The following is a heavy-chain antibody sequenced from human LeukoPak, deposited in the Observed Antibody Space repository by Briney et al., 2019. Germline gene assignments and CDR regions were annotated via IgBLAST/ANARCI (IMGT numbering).Heavy chain of an antibody. Sequence: GGSLRLSCAASGFTFSNHGMNWVRQAPGKGLEWLSGVSPPGGGTYYADSVKGRFTISRDDSKNTLSLQMNSLRAEDTAVYYCAIKARGDYWGQGTQVTVSS. V-gene: IGHV3-23*01. D-gene: IGHD3-10*01. J-gene: IGHJ4*02. CDR2: VSPPGGGT. CDR1: GFTFSNHG. CDR3: AIKARGDY.